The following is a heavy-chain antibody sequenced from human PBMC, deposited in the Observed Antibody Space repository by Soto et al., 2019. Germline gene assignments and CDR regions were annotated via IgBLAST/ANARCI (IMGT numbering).Heavy chain of an antibody. Sequence: EVQLVESGGGLVQPGGSLRLSCEASGFTFRNYDMHWVRQGTGKGLEWVSGISAAGDPAYADSVEGRFTISRENAQNSFFLKMNCLRVSDTAVYYCARTDRDFYGLDVWGQWTTVIVSS. CDR3: ARTDRDFYGLDV. CDR2: ISAAGDP. J-gene: IGHJ6*02. CDR1: GFTFRNYD. V-gene: IGHV3-13*05.